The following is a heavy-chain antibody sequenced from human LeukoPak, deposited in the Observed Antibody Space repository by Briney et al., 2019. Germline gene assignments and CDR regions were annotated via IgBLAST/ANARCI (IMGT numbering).Heavy chain of an antibody. Sequence: GASVKVSCKASGYTFTSYDINWVRQATGQGPEWMGWMNPNSGNTGYAQKFRGRVSITRNTSISTAYMELSSLVSEDTAVYYCARLGELPSDDYWGQGTLVTVSS. CDR1: GYTFTSYD. V-gene: IGHV1-8*03. CDR3: ARLGELPSDDY. D-gene: IGHD3-16*02. J-gene: IGHJ4*02. CDR2: MNPNSGNT.